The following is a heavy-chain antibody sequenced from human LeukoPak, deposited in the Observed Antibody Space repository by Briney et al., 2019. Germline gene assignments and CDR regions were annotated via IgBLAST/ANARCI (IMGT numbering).Heavy chain of an antibody. V-gene: IGHV1-18*01. CDR2: TSAYNGNT. D-gene: IGHD3-22*01. CDR3: ASYYDSSGYSNTQFDY. Sequence: GAAVKVSCKASGYTFTSYGISWVRQAPGQGLEWMGWTSAYNGNTNYAQKLQGRVTMTTDTSTSTAYMELRSLRSDDTAVYYCASYYDSSGYSNTQFDYWGQGTLVTVSS. CDR1: GYTFTSYG. J-gene: IGHJ4*02.